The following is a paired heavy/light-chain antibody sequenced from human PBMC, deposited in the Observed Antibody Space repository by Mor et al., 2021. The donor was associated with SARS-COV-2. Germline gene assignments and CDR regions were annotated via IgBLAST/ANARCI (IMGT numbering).Light chain of an antibody. CDR1: QSILYSSNNKNY. J-gene: IGKJ1*01. CDR2: WAS. Sequence: DIVMTQSPDSLAVSLGERATINCKSSQSILYSSNNKNYLAWYQQKPGQPPNLLIHWASTRESGVPDRFSGSGSGSDFTLTISSLQPEDVAVYYCHQYYSSPPTFGQGTKVEIK. V-gene: IGKV4-1*01. CDR3: HQYYSSPPT.
Heavy chain of an antibody. V-gene: IGHV3-48*02. Sequence: EGQLVESGGGLVQPGGSLRLSCAASGFTFSRYTLNWVRQAPGKGLEWVSCSSGSGRSIYYADSVKGRFTISRDNAKNSLYLQMHSLRDEDTAVYFCARDPRIDGYETGWYFDLWGRGTLVSVSS. CDR2: SSGSGRSI. J-gene: IGHJ2*01. D-gene: IGHD5-12*01. CDR1: GFTFSRYT. CDR3: ARDPRIDGYETGWYFDL.